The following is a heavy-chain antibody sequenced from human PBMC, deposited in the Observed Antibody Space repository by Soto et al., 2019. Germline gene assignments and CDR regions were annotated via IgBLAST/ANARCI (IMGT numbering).Heavy chain of an antibody. D-gene: IGHD3-3*01. CDR1: GYTFTSYG. J-gene: IGHJ6*02. CDR3: ARALSITIFVVVVLSDGMDV. V-gene: IGHV1-18*01. CDR2: ISAYNGNT. Sequence: QVQLVQSGAEVKKPGASVKVSCKASGYTFTSYGISWVRQAPGQGLEWMGWISAYNGNTNYAQKLQGRVTMTTDTSTGTAYMELRSLRSDDTAVYYCARALSITIFVVVVLSDGMDVWGQGTTVTVSS.